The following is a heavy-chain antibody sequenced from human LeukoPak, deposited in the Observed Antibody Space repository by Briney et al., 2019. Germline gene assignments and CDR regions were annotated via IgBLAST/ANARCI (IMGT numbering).Heavy chain of an antibody. D-gene: IGHD2-2*01. CDR1: GGXISSSSYY. J-gene: IGHJ5*02. V-gene: IGHV4-39*02. CDR2: IYYSGST. CDR3: AREKGYCSSTSCLPNWFDP. Sequence: SETLSLTCTVSGGXISSSSYYWGWIRRPPGKGLEWVGSIYYSGSTYYNPSLKSRVTISVDTSKNQFSLKLGSVAAADTAVYYCAREKGYCSSTSCLPNWFDPWGQGTLVTVSS.